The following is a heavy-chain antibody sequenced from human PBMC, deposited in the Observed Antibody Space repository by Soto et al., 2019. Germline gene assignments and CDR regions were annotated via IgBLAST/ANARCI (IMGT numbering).Heavy chain of an antibody. Sequence: PSETLSLTCTVSGGSISRTIYYGAWIRQPPGKGLEWIGNIYYTGSTYYNPSLKSRVAISVDTSKNQFSLKLSSVTAADTAVYYCASRRPEAAADPVAYFDPWGQGTLVTVSS. CDR1: GGSISRTIYY. J-gene: IGHJ5*02. CDR2: IYYTGST. V-gene: IGHV4-39*01. CDR3: ASRRPEAAADPVAYFDP. D-gene: IGHD6-13*01.